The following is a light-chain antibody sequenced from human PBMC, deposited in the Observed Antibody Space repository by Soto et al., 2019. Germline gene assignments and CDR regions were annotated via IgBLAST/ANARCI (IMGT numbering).Light chain of an antibody. CDR1: QSVGTS. CDR3: QQYGSSPLT. CDR2: GAS. V-gene: IGKV3-20*01. Sequence: DIVLTQSPATLSLSPGDRATLSCRASQSVGTSLAWYQQKPGQAPRLLIYGASSRATGIPDRFSGSGSGTDFTLTISRLEPEDFAVYSCQQYGSSPLTFGGGTKVDIK. J-gene: IGKJ4*01.